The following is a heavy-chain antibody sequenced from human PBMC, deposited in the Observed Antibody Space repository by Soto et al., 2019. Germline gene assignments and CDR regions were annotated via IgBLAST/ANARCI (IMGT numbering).Heavy chain of an antibody. V-gene: IGHV5-51*01. D-gene: IGHD3-10*01. Sequence: EQLEQSGAEVKKPGESLKISCKGPGHLFNNHWIGWVRQTPGKGLEWMGLIFTRDSETKTSPPFQGHVSFSVDNSINTVYLQWTSLTTTDTGIYFCARGYFDSGHGYDLWGQGTLVTVSA. CDR1: GHLFNNHW. J-gene: IGHJ5*02. CDR3: ARGYFDSGHGYDL. CDR2: IFTRDSET.